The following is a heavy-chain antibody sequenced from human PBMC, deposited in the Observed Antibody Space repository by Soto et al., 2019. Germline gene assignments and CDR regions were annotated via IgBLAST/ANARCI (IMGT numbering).Heavy chain of an antibody. D-gene: IGHD1-26*01. CDR3: ARGGPIVGATIGGDY. CDR2: INPNSGGT. CDR1: GYTFTGYY. V-gene: IGHV1-2*02. J-gene: IGHJ4*02. Sequence: ASVKVSCKASGYTFTGYYMHWVRQAPGQGLEWMGWINPNSGGTNYAQKFQGRVTMTRDTSISKAYMELSRLRSDDTAVYYCARGGPIVGATIGGDYWGQGTLVTVSS.